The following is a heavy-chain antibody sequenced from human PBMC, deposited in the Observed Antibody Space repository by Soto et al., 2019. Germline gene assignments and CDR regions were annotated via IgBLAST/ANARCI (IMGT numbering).Heavy chain of an antibody. CDR3: ARQPGYCSGASGRTDY. D-gene: IGHD2-15*01. J-gene: IGHJ4*02. CDR2: IYYSGST. CDR1: GGSISSSSYY. V-gene: IGHV4-39*01. Sequence: SETLSLTCTVSGGSISSSSYYWGWIRQPPGKGLEWIGSIYYSGSTYYNLSLKSRVTISVDTSKNQFSLKLSSVTAADTAVYFCARQPGYCSGASGRTDYWGEGSLVRVFS.